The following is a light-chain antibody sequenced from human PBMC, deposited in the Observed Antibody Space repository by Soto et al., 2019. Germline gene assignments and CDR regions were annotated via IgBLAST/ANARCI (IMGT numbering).Light chain of an antibody. CDR2: DVN. CDR1: RSEIGAYNF. Sequence: QSALTQPASVSGSPGQSITISCTGTRSEIGAYNFVSWYQQHPGKAPKLMLYDVNIRPSGVSNRFSGSKSGNTASLTISGLQAKDEADYYCTSWTTSTTMIFGGGTKLTVL. V-gene: IGLV2-14*03. CDR3: TSWTTSTTMI. J-gene: IGLJ2*01.